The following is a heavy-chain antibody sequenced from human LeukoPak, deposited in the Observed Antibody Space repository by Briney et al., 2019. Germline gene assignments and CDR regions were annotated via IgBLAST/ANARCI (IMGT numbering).Heavy chain of an antibody. Sequence: SETLSLTCTVSGGSISSSSYYWGWIRQPPGKGLEWIGSIYYSGSTYYNPSLKSRVTISVDTSKNQFSLKLSSVTAADTAVYYCARETYYYDSSGYLYWGQGTLVTVSS. CDR1: GGSISSSSYY. V-gene: IGHV4-39*07. CDR3: ARETYYYDSSGYLY. D-gene: IGHD3-22*01. CDR2: IYYSGST. J-gene: IGHJ4*02.